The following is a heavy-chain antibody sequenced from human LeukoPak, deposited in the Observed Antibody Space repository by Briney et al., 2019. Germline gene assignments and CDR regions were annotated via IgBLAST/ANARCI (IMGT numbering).Heavy chain of an antibody. Sequence: GGSLRLSCAAAGFSFSSYNMNWVRQAPGEGLEWVSSISSAGSHIYYADSVRGRFTLSRDNARNSLYLQMNSLRAEDTAVYYCARDRDYSGYELDYWGQGTLVTVSS. CDR3: ARDRDYSGYELDY. J-gene: IGHJ4*02. D-gene: IGHD5-12*01. V-gene: IGHV3-21*01. CDR1: GFSFSSYN. CDR2: ISSAGSHI.